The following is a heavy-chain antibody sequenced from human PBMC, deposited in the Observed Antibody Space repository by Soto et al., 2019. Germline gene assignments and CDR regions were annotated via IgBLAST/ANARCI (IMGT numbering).Heavy chain of an antibody. CDR3: ARQGFGPLPGLVDV. CDR1: GGSISSYY. J-gene: IGHJ6*02. V-gene: IGHV4-59*08. Sequence: QVQLQESGPGLVKPSETLSLSCTVSGGSISSYYWSWFRQSPGKRMEWIGYVHHSWGSSYNPSLQRRVAISLVTSKSQFSLKVTSVTATATAVYYCARQGFGPLPGLVDVWGQGTKVTVSS. D-gene: IGHD3-10*01. CDR2: VHHSWGS.